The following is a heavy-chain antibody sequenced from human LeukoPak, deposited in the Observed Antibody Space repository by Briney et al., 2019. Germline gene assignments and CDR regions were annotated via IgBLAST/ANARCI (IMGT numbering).Heavy chain of an antibody. CDR1: GGSINISY. D-gene: IGHD3-9*01. V-gene: IGHV4-59*08. Sequence: SETLSLTCTVSGGSINISYWSWIRQPPGKGLEWIGYIYHRGSTNYNLSLKSRITVSVDTSKNQFSLKVTSVTAADTAVYYCARSGVFSGYDAFDIWGQGTMVTVSS. CDR2: IYHRGST. J-gene: IGHJ3*02. CDR3: ARSGVFSGYDAFDI.